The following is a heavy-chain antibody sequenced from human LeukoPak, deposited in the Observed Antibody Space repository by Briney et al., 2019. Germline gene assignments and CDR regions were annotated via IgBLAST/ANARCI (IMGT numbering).Heavy chain of an antibody. J-gene: IGHJ4*02. D-gene: IGHD5-18*01. CDR1: GFTFSSYW. V-gene: IGHV3-7*01. CDR3: ARHLSGVTGYTYGRGIDY. Sequence: GGSLGLSCAASGFTFSSYWMSWVRQAPGKGLEWVANIKKDGSEKYYVDSVKGRFTISRDNAKTSLYLQMNSLRAEDTAVYYCARHLSGVTGYTYGRGIDYWGQGTLVTVSS. CDR2: IKKDGSEK.